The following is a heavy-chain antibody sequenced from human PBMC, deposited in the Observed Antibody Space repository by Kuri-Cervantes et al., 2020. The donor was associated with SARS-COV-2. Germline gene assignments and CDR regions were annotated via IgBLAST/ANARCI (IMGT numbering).Heavy chain of an antibody. CDR1: GGSFSGYY. V-gene: IGHV4-34*01. D-gene: IGHD6-13*01. CDR2: INHSGST. Sequence: SETLSLTCAVYGGSFSGYYWSWIRQPPGKGLEWIGEINHSGSTNYNPSLKSRVTMSVDTSKNQFSLKLSSVTAADTAVYYCARTSIAAAGTYFDYWGQGTLVTVSS. J-gene: IGHJ4*02. CDR3: ARTSIAAAGTYFDY.